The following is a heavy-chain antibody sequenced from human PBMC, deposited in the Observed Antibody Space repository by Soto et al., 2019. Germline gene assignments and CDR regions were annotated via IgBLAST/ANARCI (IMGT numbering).Heavy chain of an antibody. CDR2: VNAGNDNT. Sequence: ASVKVSCKTSGYTFTNNVIHWVCQAPGQRLEWMGWVNAGNDNTKWSREFQGRLTLTKDTSATTAYMELSSLTSEDTAIYFCAREVPYGYSRFDYWGQGTLVTVSS. CDR3: AREVPYGYSRFDY. CDR1: GYTFTNNV. V-gene: IGHV1-3*01. J-gene: IGHJ4*02. D-gene: IGHD5-18*01.